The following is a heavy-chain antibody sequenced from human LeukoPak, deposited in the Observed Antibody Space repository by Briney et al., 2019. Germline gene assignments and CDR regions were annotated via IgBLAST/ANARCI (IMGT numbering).Heavy chain of an antibody. CDR1: GYTFSSYG. CDR2: ISGHSGNT. V-gene: IGHV1-18*01. Sequence: GASVRVSCKTSGYTFSSYGISWVRQAPGQGLEWMGWISGHSGNTNYAQKFQGRVTVTTDTSTTTAYMELRSLRFDDTAIYYCARDWEIGLFRYFDYWGQGTLVTVSS. D-gene: IGHD1-26*01. CDR3: ARDWEIGLFRYFDY. J-gene: IGHJ4*02.